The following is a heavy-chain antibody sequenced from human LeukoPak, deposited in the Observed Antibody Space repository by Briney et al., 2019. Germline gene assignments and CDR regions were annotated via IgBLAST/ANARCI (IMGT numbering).Heavy chain of an antibody. CDR1: GFTFSSYG. CDR2: IRYDGSNK. V-gene: IGHV3-30*02. CDR3: AKDTGYYYDSSGYYDAFDI. J-gene: IGHJ3*02. Sequence: LAGGSLRLSCAASGFTFSSYGMHWVRQAPDKGLEWVAFIRYDGSNKYYADSVKGRFTISRDNSKNTLYLQMNSLRAEDTAVYYCAKDTGYYYDSSGYYDAFDIWGQGTMVTVSS. D-gene: IGHD3-22*01.